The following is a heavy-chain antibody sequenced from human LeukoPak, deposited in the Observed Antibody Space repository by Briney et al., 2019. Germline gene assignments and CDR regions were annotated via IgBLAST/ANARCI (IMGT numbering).Heavy chain of an antibody. V-gene: IGHV3-53*01. CDR3: STAPAWDLLYYN. J-gene: IGHJ4*02. CDR1: GVSLSSDY. D-gene: IGHD1-26*01. CDR2: VYNTNSDT. Sequence: PGESLRIPSAASGVSLSSDYMSWVRQAPGKGLGWVSFVYNTNSDTYYSDSVKGRFTISSDNSKNTLYLQMDNLSAEDTAVYYCSTAPAWDLLYYNWGQGTLVTVSS.